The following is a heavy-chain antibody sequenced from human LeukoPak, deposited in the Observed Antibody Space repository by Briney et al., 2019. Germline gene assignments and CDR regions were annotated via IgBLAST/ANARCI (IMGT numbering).Heavy chain of an antibody. J-gene: IGHJ5*02. CDR2: IYYSGST. CDR3: ARRGPAAYMGGVNWFDP. CDR1: GGSISSSSYY. Sequence: SSETLSLTCTVSGGSISSSSYYWGRIRQPPGKGLEWIGSIYYSGSTYYNPSLKSRVTISVDTSKNQFSLKLSSVTAADTAVYYCARRGPAAYMGGVNWFDPWGQGTLVTVSS. V-gene: IGHV4-39*01. D-gene: IGHD2-2*01.